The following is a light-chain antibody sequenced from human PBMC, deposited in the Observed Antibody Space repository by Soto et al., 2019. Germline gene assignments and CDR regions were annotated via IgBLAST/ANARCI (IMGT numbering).Light chain of an antibody. CDR1: QSVSSSY. CDR3: QQYGSSPVT. V-gene: IGKV3-20*01. Sequence: EIVLTQSPGTLSLSPGERATLSCRAIQSVSSSYLAWYQQKPGQAPRLLIYGASSRATGIPDRFSGSGSGTDFTLTISRLEPEDFAVYYCQQYGSSPVTFGQRTRLEIK. J-gene: IGKJ5*01. CDR2: GAS.